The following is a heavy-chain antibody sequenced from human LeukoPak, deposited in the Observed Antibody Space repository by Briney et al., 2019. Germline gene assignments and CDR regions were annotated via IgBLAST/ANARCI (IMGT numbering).Heavy chain of an antibody. V-gene: IGHV1-18*01. CDR2: ISGYSGNI. J-gene: IGHJ6*02. Sequence: GASVKVSCKASGYTFSTYGISWVRQAPGQGLEWMGWISGYSGNIKYAQKLQGRVTMTIDTSTSTADMELRSLRSDDTAVYYCATGLTVLRGADYYDMDVWGRGTTVTVSS. CDR1: GYTFSTYG. D-gene: IGHD3-10*01. CDR3: ATGLTVLRGADYYDMDV.